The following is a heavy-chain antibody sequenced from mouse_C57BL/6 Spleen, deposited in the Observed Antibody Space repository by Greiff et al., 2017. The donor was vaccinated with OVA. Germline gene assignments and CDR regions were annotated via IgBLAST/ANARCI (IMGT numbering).Heavy chain of an antibody. Sequence: VQVVESGAELVKPGASVKISCKASGYAFSSYWMNWVKQRPGKGLEWIGQIYPGDGDTNYNGKFKGKATLTADKSSSTAYMQLSSLTSEDSAVYFCARGGVLHYYAMDYWGQGTSVTVSS. CDR1: GYAFSSYW. J-gene: IGHJ4*01. CDR3: ARGGVLHYYAMDY. V-gene: IGHV1-80*01. CDR2: IYPGDGDT.